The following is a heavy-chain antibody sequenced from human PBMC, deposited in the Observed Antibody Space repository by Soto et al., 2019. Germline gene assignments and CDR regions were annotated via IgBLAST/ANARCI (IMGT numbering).Heavy chain of an antibody. Sequence: QVQLVQSGAEVKKAGASVKVSCKTSGYTFSAYYMHWIRQAPGQGLEWVGWINPKNGDSKFAQRFQGRLTMTRDTSISTAHMEVSSLRLDDTAVYYCARSVSFTVPGPDYWGQGTLITVSS. CDR1: GYTFSAYY. J-gene: IGHJ4*02. V-gene: IGHV1-2*02. CDR2: INPKNGDS. D-gene: IGHD4-4*01. CDR3: ARSVSFTVPGPDY.